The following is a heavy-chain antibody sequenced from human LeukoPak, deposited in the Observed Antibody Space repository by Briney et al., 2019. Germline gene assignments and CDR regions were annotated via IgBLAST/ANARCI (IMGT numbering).Heavy chain of an antibody. Sequence: RGESLKISCKGSGYSFTSYWIGWVRQMPGKGLEWMGIIYPGDSDTRYSPSFQGQVTISADKSISTAYLQWSSLKASDTAMYYCARSLRYFDWLLYGAFDIWGQGTMVTVSS. J-gene: IGHJ3*02. V-gene: IGHV5-51*01. CDR2: IYPGDSDT. CDR3: ARSLRYFDWLLYGAFDI. D-gene: IGHD3-9*01. CDR1: GYSFTSYW.